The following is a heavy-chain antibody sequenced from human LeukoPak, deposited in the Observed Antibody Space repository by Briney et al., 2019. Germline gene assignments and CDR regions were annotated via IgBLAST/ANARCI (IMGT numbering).Heavy chain of an antibody. Sequence: GGSLRLSCAASGFTLNAFAMTWVRQAPGKGLEWVSTIADAGTYYADSVKGRFIISRDNSKNMLYLHLNSLRADDTAMYYCARNLGPFDVRGHGTMVTVSS. J-gene: IGHJ3*01. CDR2: IADAGT. CDR3: ARNLGPFDV. V-gene: IGHV3-23*01. CDR1: GFTLNAFA. D-gene: IGHD3-16*01.